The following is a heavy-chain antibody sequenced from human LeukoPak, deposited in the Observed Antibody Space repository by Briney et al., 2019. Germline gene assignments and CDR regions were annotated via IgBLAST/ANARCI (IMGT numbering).Heavy chain of an antibody. Sequence: PGRSLRLSCAASGFTFSNYAMHWVRQAPGKGLEWVAVIAYDGSNKYYADSVKGRFTISRDNYKNTPYLQMKRMSAEDTALYYCARGHETGTSFRYHGMDVWGQGTTVTVSS. D-gene: IGHD1-1*01. J-gene: IGHJ6*02. CDR1: GFTFSNYA. V-gene: IGHV3-30-3*01. CDR2: IAYDGSNK. CDR3: ARGHETGTSFRYHGMDV.